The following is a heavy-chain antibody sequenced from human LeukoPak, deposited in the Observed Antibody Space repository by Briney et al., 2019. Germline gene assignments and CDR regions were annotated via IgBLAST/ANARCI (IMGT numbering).Heavy chain of an antibody. CDR2: IFYSGST. CDR3: ARVGNPLVTVFAWFDP. V-gene: IGHV4-39*07. Sequence: SETLSLTCTVSGGSIGSGTYYWGWLRQSPGKGLEWIGSIFYSGSTNYNPSLQGRVTVSVDTYKNQFSLKLSSVTAADTAVYYCARVGNPLVTVFAWFDPWGQGTLVTVSS. D-gene: IGHD3-3*01. CDR1: GGSIGSGTYY. J-gene: IGHJ5*02.